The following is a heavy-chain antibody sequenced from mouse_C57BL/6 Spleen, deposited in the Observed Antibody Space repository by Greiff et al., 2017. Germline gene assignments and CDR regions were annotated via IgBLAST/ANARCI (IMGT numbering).Heavy chain of an antibody. Sequence: EVQGVESGGDLVKPGGSLKLSCAASGFTFSSYGMSWVRQTPDKRLEWVATISSGGSYTYYPDSVKGRFTISRDNAKNTLYLQMSSLKSEDTAMYYCARRDGPFAYWGQGTLVTVSA. D-gene: IGHD2-3*01. CDR3: ARRDGPFAY. J-gene: IGHJ3*01. CDR1: GFTFSSYG. CDR2: ISSGGSYT. V-gene: IGHV5-6*01.